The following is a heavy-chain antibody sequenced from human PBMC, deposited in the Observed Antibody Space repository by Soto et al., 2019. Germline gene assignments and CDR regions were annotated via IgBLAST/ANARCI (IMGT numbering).Heavy chain of an antibody. Sequence: QVQLVQSGAEVKKPGASVKVSCKASEYTFTSYAMLWVRQAPGQRLEWMGWINAGNGNTKYSQKFQGRVTITRDTSASTAYMELSSLRSEDTAVNYCARAQNLEMATPWGQGTLVTVSS. J-gene: IGHJ4*02. CDR1: EYTFTSYA. V-gene: IGHV1-3*01. CDR2: INAGNGNT. D-gene: IGHD5-12*01. CDR3: ARAQNLEMATP.